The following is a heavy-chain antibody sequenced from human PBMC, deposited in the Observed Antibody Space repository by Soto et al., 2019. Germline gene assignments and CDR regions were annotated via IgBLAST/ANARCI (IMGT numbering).Heavy chain of an antibody. CDR1: SVSNAL. J-gene: IGHJ5*02. Sequence: SVSNALMNWVRQAPGKGLEWVGRIKSKTDGGTTDYAAPVKGRFTISRDDSKNTLYLQMNSLKTEDTAVYYCTTDVVVVAATFNWFDPWGQGTLVTVSS. CDR3: TTDVVVVAATFNWFDP. D-gene: IGHD2-15*01. CDR2: IKSKTDGGTT. V-gene: IGHV3-15*07.